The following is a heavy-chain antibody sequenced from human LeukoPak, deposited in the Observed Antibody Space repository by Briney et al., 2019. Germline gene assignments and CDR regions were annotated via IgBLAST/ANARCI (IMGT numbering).Heavy chain of an antibody. CDR3: ASSRMTIYGVVNDAFDI. D-gene: IGHD3-3*01. V-gene: IGHV3-30*04. Sequence: GGSLRLSRAASGFTFSSYVMHWVRQAPGKGLEWVAAISSDGSNKYSEHGRFTISRDNSENTLYLQMISLRAEDTAVYYCASSRMTIYGVVNDAFDIWGQGTMVTVSS. J-gene: IGHJ3*02. CDR2: ISSDGSNK. CDR1: GFTFSSYV.